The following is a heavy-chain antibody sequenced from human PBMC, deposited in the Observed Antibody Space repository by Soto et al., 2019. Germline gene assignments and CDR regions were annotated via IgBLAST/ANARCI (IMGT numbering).Heavy chain of an antibody. Sequence: QVQLVQSGAEVQKPGFSVKVSCKVSGGTFNTHSFNWVRQAPGQGLEWMGGIIPMFDSTVYSQRFQGRVTITADESTRTVYMELSSLRSEDTALYYCARDPNCKTSSCHKWFDPWGQGTLVTVSS. J-gene: IGHJ5*02. CDR2: IIPMFDST. CDR3: ARDPNCKTSSCHKWFDP. D-gene: IGHD2-2*01. CDR1: GGTFNTHS. V-gene: IGHV1-69*01.